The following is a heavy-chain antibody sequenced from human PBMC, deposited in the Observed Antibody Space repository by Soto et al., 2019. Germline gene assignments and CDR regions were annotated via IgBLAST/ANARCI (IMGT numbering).Heavy chain of an antibody. CDR2: ISYDGTNK. Sequence: PGGSLRLSCATSGFTFSNFGMHWVRQAPGKGLEWVAVISYDGTNKFYLDSVKGRFTISRDNSKNTLYLQMNSLRTEDTAMYFCARETQSVGWFGNWGQGALVTVSS. V-gene: IGHV3-30*03. CDR1: GFTFSNFG. D-gene: IGHD1-26*01. J-gene: IGHJ5*02. CDR3: ARETQSVGWFGN.